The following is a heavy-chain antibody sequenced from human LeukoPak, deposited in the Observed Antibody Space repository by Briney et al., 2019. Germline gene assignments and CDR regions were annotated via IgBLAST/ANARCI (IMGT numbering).Heavy chain of an antibody. D-gene: IGHD1-1*01. V-gene: IGHV3-7*01. CDR3: ARGENGAFNI. CDR1: W. J-gene: IGHJ3*02. Sequence: WMNWVRQAPGKGLEWVANIKEDGSETNYVDSVKGRFTISRDNAKNSLCLQMNSLRAEDTAVYYCARGENGAFNIWGQGTMVTVSS. CDR2: IKEDGSET.